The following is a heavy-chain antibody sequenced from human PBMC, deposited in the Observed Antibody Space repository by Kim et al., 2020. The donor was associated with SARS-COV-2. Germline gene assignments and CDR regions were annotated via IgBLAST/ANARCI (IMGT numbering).Heavy chain of an antibody. Sequence: SETLSLTCTVSGGSISSYYWSWIRQPPGKGLEWIGYIYYSGSTNYNPSLKSRVTISVDTSKNQFSLQLSSVTAADTAGHYCARGIADYYYGMDVWGQGTT. J-gene: IGHJ6*02. CDR1: GGSISSYY. D-gene: IGHD6-13*01. CDR3: ARGIADYYYGMDV. CDR2: IYYSGST. V-gene: IGHV4-59*13.